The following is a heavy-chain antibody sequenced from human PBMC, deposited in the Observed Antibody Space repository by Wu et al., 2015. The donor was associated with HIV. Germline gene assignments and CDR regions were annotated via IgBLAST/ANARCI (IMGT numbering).Heavy chain of an antibody. Sequence: QVELVQSGAEVKKPGASVKISCEASGYTFTDFYFHWVRQAPGQGLEWVGWINPYSGARDYAQKFQDRVTMTLATSIRTTYMELSGLTSDDTATYYCARGYQPRLPRNSYFLTGPVDSDPWGHGTLVIVSS. CDR1: GYTFTDFY. J-gene: IGHJ5*02. V-gene: IGHV1-2*02. CDR3: ARGYQPRLPRNSYFLTGPVDSDP. CDR2: INPYSGAR. D-gene: IGHD3-9*01.